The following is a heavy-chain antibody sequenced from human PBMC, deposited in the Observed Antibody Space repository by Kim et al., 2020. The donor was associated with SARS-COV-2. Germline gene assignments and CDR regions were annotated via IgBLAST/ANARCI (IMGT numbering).Heavy chain of an antibody. Sequence: GGSLRLSCVASGFSFSRYWMTWVRQAPGKGLEYVACMKSDGSEKHYVDSVKGRFTISRDNAKNSLYLQMNSLRAEDTAVYYCSTGGDIMPNDGIGAGWGQGTLVTVSS. V-gene: IGHV3-7*01. CDR3: STGGDIMPNDGIGAG. D-gene: IGHD2-21*01. CDR2: MKSDGSEK. CDR1: GFSFSRYW. J-gene: IGHJ4*02.